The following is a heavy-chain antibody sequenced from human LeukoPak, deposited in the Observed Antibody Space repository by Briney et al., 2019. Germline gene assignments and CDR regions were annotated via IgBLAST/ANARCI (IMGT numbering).Heavy chain of an antibody. V-gene: IGHV3-7*05. CDR3: ARDMHSSFDY. D-gene: IGHD2-2*01. J-gene: IGHJ4*02. Sequence: GGSLILSCAASGFTFSAYWMSWLRQAPGRGLEWVASIKQDGGEKYYVDSVMGRFTISKDNAKNSLYLQMNSLRVDDTAVYYCARDMHSSFDYWGQGTLVSVSS. CDR2: IKQDGGEK. CDR1: GFTFSAYW.